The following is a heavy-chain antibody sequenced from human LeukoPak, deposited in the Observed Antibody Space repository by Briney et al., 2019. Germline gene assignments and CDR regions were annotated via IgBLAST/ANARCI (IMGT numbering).Heavy chain of an antibody. V-gene: IGHV1-2*02. Sequence: ASVKVSCKASGYTFTGYYMHWVRQAPGQGLEWMGWINPNSGGTNYAQKFQGRVTMTRDTSISTAYMELSRLRSDDTAVYYCARDNYGSGSYFVVWGQGTTVTVSS. CDR3: ARDNYGSGSYFVV. J-gene: IGHJ6*02. CDR2: INPNSGGT. D-gene: IGHD3-10*01. CDR1: GYTFTGYY.